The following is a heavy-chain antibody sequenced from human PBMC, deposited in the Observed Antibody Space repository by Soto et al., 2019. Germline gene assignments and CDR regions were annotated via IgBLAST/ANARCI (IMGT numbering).Heavy chain of an antibody. V-gene: IGHV3-7*01. Sequence: EVQLMESGGGLVQPGGSLRLSCAASGFTFSTYWMDWVRQTPGKGLEWVANINQDGSENNYVDSVKGRFTIYRDNAKNSLYLQMSSLTAEDSALYYCSRSLDSWGQGTLVTVSS. CDR3: SRSLDS. CDR1: GFTFSTYW. CDR2: INQDGSEN. J-gene: IGHJ4*02.